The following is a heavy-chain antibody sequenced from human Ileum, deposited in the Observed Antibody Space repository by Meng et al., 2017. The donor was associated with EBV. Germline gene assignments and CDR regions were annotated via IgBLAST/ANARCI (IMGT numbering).Heavy chain of an antibody. J-gene: IGHJ4*02. V-gene: IGHV1-8*01. CDR2: MNPNRGTT. CDR3: ATGVADFEY. D-gene: IGHD6-19*01. CDR1: GYTFTSYD. Sequence: VQLVQSGAGVEKPGASVKVSCKASGYTFTSYDINWVRQGTGQGLEWMGWMNPNRGTTGYAQKFQGRVTMTRNISKSTAYMDLSSLRSEDTAVYYCATGVADFEYWGQGTLVTVSS.